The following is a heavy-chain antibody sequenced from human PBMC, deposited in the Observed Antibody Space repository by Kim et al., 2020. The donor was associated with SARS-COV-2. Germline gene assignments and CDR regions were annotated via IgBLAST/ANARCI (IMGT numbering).Heavy chain of an antibody. D-gene: IGHD3-10*01. J-gene: IGHJ4*02. CDR1: GCSISSSGYY. CDR2: IYYSGSA. CDR3: ARADGSGSYSADY. Sequence: SETLSLTCTVSGCSISSSGYYWTWFRQHPGKDLEWIGYIYYSGSAYYNPSRQSRVIISVDTSKYQFSLKLRTVSAADTAIYYCARADGSGSYSADYWGQGTPGSLSS. V-gene: IGHV4-31*03.